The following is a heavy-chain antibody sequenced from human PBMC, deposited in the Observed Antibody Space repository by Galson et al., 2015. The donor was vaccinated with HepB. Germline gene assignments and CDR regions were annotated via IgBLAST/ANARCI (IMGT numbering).Heavy chain of an antibody. CDR1: GFTFSSYA. D-gene: IGHD1-26*01. Sequence: SLRLSCADSGFTFSSYALTWVRQAPGKGLEWVSAISGSGGPTYYADSVKGRFTISRDNSKNTLYLQMNSLRAEDTAIYYCAKMGAHKPGYPDYWGQGTLVSVSS. CDR2: ISGSGGPT. V-gene: IGHV3-23*01. CDR3: AKMGAHKPGYPDY. J-gene: IGHJ4*02.